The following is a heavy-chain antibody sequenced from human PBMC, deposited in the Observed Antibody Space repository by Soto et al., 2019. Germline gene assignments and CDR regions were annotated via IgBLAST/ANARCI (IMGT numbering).Heavy chain of an antibody. Sequence: GASVKVCCKASGYTFTSYAMHWVRQAPGQRLEWMGWINAGNGNTKYSQKFQGRVTITRDTSASTAYMELSSLRSEDTAVYYCARSGKGRITMARGVIGAFDIWGQGTMVTVSS. D-gene: IGHD3-10*01. CDR2: INAGNGNT. CDR1: GYTFTSYA. CDR3: ARSGKGRITMARGVIGAFDI. V-gene: IGHV1-3*01. J-gene: IGHJ3*02.